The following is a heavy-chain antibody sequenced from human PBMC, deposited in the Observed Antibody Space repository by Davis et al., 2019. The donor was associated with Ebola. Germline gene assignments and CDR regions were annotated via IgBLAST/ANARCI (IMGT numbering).Heavy chain of an antibody. Sequence: MPSETLSLTCAVYGVSFSGYYWNWIRQPPGKGLEWIGEINHSGRTNYNPSLKSRVTMSVDTSKNQSSLRVRSVTAADTTVYYCAREADYYDSSGYSHYFDYWGQGTLVTVSS. CDR3: AREADYYDSSGYSHYFDY. CDR1: GVSFSGYY. V-gene: IGHV4-34*01. D-gene: IGHD3-22*01. CDR2: INHSGRT. J-gene: IGHJ4*02.